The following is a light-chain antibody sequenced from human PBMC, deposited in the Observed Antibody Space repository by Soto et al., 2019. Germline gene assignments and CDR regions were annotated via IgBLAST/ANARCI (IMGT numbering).Light chain of an antibody. CDR1: QSITDW. V-gene: IGKV1-5*01. Sequence: IQMTQSPSTLSASVGDRVTVTCRASQSITDWLAWYQQKPGKAPQLLIYDASSLETGVPSRFSGRGSGTEFTLTISSLQPEDLATYYCQQYNAYPFTFGPGTKVDIK. CDR2: DAS. J-gene: IGKJ3*01. CDR3: QQYNAYPFT.